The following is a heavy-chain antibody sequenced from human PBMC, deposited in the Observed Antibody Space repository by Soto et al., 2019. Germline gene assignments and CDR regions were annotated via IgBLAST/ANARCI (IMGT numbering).Heavy chain of an antibody. J-gene: IGHJ6*02. Sequence: QGHLVQSGAEVKKPGTSVKVSWKASGYTFTRYGISWVRQAPGQGLEWMGWISGYNGDTNYAQNLQGRVTMTIDTSTSTAYMELRSLTSDDTAVYYCAKNGQPPYYYYGLDVWGQGTTVTVSS. V-gene: IGHV1-18*01. D-gene: IGHD2-8*01. CDR2: ISGYNGDT. CDR1: GYTFTRYG. CDR3: AKNGQPPYYYYGLDV.